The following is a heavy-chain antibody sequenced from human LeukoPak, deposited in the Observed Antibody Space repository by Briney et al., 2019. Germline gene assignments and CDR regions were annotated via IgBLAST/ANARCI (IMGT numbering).Heavy chain of an antibody. CDR1: GFTFSSYA. D-gene: IGHD1-26*01. CDR3: ATSGNTGSYNP. V-gene: IGHV3-23*01. Sequence: GGSLRLSCAASGFTFSSYAMSWVRQAPGKGLEWVSSISSSGGSTFYADSVKGRFTISRDNPKNTLYLQMNNLRAEDTAIYYCATSGNTGSYNPWGQGTLVTVSS. CDR2: ISSSGGST. J-gene: IGHJ5*02.